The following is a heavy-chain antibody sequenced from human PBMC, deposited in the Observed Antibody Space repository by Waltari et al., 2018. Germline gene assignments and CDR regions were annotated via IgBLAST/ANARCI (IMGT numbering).Heavy chain of an antibody. CDR2: ISSSSSTI. D-gene: IGHD2-15*01. Sequence: EVQLVESGGGLVQPGGSLRLSCAASGFTFSSYSMNWVRQAPGKGLEWVSYISSSSSTIYYADSVKGRFTISRDNAKNSLYLQMNSLRAEDTSVYYCARDPRYCSGGSCYLKYWGQGTLVTVSS. CDR3: ARDPRYCSGGSCYLKY. J-gene: IGHJ4*02. V-gene: IGHV3-48*04. CDR1: GFTFSSYS.